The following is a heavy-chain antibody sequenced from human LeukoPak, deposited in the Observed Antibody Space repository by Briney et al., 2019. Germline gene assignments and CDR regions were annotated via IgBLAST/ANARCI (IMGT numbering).Heavy chain of an antibody. CDR1: GGSISDYY. J-gene: IGHJ4*02. Sequence: SETLSLTCTVSGGSISDYYWNWIRQPPGKGLEWIGYIYYSGSTNYNPSLESRVTISVDTSKNQFSLKLSSVTAADTAVYYCARYYDSSGYYSSAYYFDYWGQGTLVTVSS. V-gene: IGHV4-59*01. D-gene: IGHD3-22*01. CDR2: IYYSGST. CDR3: ARYYDSSGYYSSAYYFDY.